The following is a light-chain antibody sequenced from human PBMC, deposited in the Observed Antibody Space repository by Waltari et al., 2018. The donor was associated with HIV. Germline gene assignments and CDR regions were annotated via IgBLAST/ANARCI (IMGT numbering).Light chain of an antibody. J-gene: IGLJ1*01. CDR2: GST. CDR1: RSNIGAGYD. V-gene: IGLV1-40*01. Sequence: QSVLTQPPSVSGAPGQRVTISCTGSRSNIGAGYDVHWYRHLPGTAPQLLIYGSTNRPSGVPGLFSGSKSGTSASLAITGLQAEDEAEYFCQSYDNSLGGFYVFGTGTMLTV. CDR3: QSYDNSLGGFYV.